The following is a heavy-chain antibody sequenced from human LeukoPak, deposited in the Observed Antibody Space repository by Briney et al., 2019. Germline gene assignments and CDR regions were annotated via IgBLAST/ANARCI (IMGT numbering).Heavy chain of an antibody. CDR1: GGSINSSSYY. CDR2: IYYSGST. Sequence: SETLSLTCTVSGGSINSSSYYGGGIRQPPGKGLEWFGSIYYSGSTYYNPSLKSRVTISVDTSKNQFSLKLSSVTAADTAVYYCARRWFGELLHTRSEFDPWGQGTLVTVSS. D-gene: IGHD3-10*01. CDR3: ARRWFGELLHTRSEFDP. J-gene: IGHJ5*02. V-gene: IGHV4-39*01.